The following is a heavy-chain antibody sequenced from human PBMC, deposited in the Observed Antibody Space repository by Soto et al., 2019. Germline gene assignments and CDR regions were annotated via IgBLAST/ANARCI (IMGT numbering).Heavy chain of an antibody. D-gene: IGHD6-19*01. Sequence: RRLSCAASGFTFSSYAMSWVRQAPGKGLEWVSAISGSGGSTYYADSVKGRLTISRDNSKNTLYLQMNSLRAEDTAVYYCAKVGSWSVADYYFDYWGQGTLVTVSS. CDR2: ISGSGGST. V-gene: IGHV3-23*01. CDR3: AKVGSWSVADYYFDY. J-gene: IGHJ4*02. CDR1: GFTFSSYA.